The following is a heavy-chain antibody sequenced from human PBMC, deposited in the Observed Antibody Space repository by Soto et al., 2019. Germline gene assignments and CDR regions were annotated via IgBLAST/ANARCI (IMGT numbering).Heavy chain of an antibody. Sequence: ASVKVSCKASGGTFSSYAISWVRQAPGQGLEWMGGIIPIFGTGNYAQKFQGRVTITADESTSTAYMELSSLRSEDTAVYYCAARDYYDSSGYYYACVYWGQGTLVTVSS. CDR2: IIPIFGTG. CDR1: GGTFSSYA. J-gene: IGHJ4*02. CDR3: AARDYYDSSGYYYACVY. V-gene: IGHV1-69*13. D-gene: IGHD3-22*01.